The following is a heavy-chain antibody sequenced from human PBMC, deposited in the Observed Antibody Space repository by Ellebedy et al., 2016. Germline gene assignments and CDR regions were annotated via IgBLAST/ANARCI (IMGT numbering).Heavy chain of an antibody. Sequence: GESLKISCAASGFTFSTFWMSWVRQAPGKGLEWVANINQDESRKYYVDSVKGRFTISRDNAKNSLYLQTNSLRAKDTAVYYCARIYCGGGGCYYDFWGQGTLVTVSS. CDR2: INQDESRK. D-gene: IGHD2-15*01. CDR3: ARIYCGGGGCYYDF. V-gene: IGHV3-7*01. CDR1: GFTFSTFW. J-gene: IGHJ4*02.